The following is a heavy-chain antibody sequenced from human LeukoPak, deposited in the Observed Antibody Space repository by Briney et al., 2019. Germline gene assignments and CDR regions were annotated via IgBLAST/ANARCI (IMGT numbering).Heavy chain of an antibody. J-gene: IGHJ3*02. D-gene: IGHD6-13*01. Sequence: PSETLSLTCSISGGSISNKYWSWIRQSPGKGLEWIGYIYDRESINCNPSLESRVAISVDTSKNQFSLELSSVTAADTALFYCARHSAQSSTNDAFDIWGQGTMVTVSS. CDR3: ARHSAQSSTNDAFDI. CDR1: GGSISNKY. CDR2: IYDRESI. V-gene: IGHV4-59*01.